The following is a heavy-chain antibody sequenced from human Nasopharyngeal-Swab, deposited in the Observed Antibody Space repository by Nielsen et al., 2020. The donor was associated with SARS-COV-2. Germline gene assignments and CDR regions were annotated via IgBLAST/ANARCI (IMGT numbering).Heavy chain of an antibody. V-gene: IGHV3-21*01. J-gene: IGHJ6*02. Sequence: GESLKISCAASGFTFISYSMNWVRQAPGKGLEWVSSISSSSSYIYYADSVKGRFTISRDNAKNSLYLQMNSLRAEDTAVYYCARDATEDIVVVVAATKYYYYGMDVWGQGTTVTVSS. D-gene: IGHD2-15*01. CDR3: ARDATEDIVVVVAATKYYYYGMDV. CDR1: GFTFISYS. CDR2: ISSSSSYI.